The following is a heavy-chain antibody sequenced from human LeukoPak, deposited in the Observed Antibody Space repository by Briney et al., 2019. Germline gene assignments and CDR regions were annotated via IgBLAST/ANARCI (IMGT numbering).Heavy chain of an antibody. CDR2: TYYRSTWYN. D-gene: IGHD6-13*01. CDR1: GDSVSSNSVT. Sequence: SQTLSLTCAISGDSVSSNSVTWNWIRQSPSRGLEWLGRTYYRSTWYNDYAVSVKGRMTVNPNTSNNQFSLQLNSVTPEDTAVYYCARGYWAYGMDVWGPGTTVTVSS. CDR3: ARGYWAYGMDV. J-gene: IGHJ6*02. V-gene: IGHV6-1*01.